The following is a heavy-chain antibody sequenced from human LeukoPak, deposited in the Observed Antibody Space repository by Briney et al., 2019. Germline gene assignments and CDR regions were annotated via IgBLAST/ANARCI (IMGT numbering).Heavy chain of an antibody. CDR2: IYPGDSDT. Sequence: GESLKISCKGSGYSFTSYWIGWVRQMPGKGLEWMGIIYPGDSDTRYSPSFQGQVTISADKSISTAYLQWSSLKASDTAMYYCARQTGSSGYPTPSDAFDIWGQGTMVTVSS. V-gene: IGHV5-51*01. D-gene: IGHD3-22*01. CDR1: GYSFTSYW. CDR3: ARQTGSSGYPTPSDAFDI. J-gene: IGHJ3*02.